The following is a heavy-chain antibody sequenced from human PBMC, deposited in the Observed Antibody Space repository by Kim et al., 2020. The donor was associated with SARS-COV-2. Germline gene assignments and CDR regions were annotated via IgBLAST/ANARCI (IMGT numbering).Heavy chain of an antibody. CDR3: ARAFGRRIDI. CDR2: ST. V-gene: IGHV4-59*01. Sequence: STNYNPSLKSRVTISVDTSKNQFSLKLSSVTAADTAVYYCARAFGRRIDIWGQGTMVTVSS. D-gene: IGHD3-3*01. J-gene: IGHJ3*02.